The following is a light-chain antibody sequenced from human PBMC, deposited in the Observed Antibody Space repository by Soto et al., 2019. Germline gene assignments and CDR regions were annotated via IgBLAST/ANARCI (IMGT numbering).Light chain of an antibody. CDR3: QQSYNTPWT. CDR2: GAS. V-gene: IGKV1-39*01. Sequence: DIQMTQSPSARSASVGDRVSITCRASQSISTYLEWFQQKPGKAPKLLIYGASTSQSGVPSRFSGSGSGTDFTLPISSLQPEDFATYYCQQSYNTPWTFGQRTKVDI. CDR1: QSISTY. J-gene: IGKJ1*01.